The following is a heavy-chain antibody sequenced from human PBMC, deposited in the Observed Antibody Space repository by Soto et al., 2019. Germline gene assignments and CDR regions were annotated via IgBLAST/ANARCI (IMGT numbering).Heavy chain of an antibody. CDR1: GFTFSNYA. V-gene: IGHV3-23*01. CDR2: ISSSGGTI. D-gene: IGHD6-6*01. J-gene: IGHJ6*02. Sequence: EVQLLESGGGLVQPGGSLRLSCAASGFTFSNYAMSWDRQAPGKGLEWVSSISSSGGTIYYADSVKGRFTISRDNSKNTLYLQVNSLRAEDTAIYFCAKDQVAARRYYYYGMDVWDQGTTVTFSS. CDR3: AKDQVAARRYYYYGMDV.